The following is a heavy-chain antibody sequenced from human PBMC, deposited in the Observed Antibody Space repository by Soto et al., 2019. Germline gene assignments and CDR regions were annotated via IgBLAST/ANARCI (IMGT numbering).Heavy chain of an antibody. J-gene: IGHJ6*01. V-gene: IGHV3-23*04. D-gene: IGHD2-2*01. CDR3: AKIMHEIPYDGMDV. Sequence: EVQVVESGGGLVQPGGSLRLSCTASGFTFINYGMTWVRQAPGKGREWVSSISSDGTDTYYVDSVKGRFTVSRDNSRNTLYRQMNSLRTEDTAVYYCAKIMHEIPYDGMDVWGQGTTVTVSS. CDR1: GFTFINYG. CDR2: ISSDGTDT.